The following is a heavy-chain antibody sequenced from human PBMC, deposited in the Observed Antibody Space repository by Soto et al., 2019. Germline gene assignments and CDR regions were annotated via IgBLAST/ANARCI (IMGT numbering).Heavy chain of an antibody. Sequence: QVQLQESGPGLVKPSETLSLTCTVSGGYVSSYYWSWIRQPPGKGLEWIGYSGSTNYNPSLKSRVTISGDTSKNQFSLNLSSVTAADTAVYYCARLSAGWLDPWGQGTLVTVAS. J-gene: IGHJ5*02. V-gene: IGHV4-59*02. CDR1: GGYVSSYY. CDR3: ARLSAGWLDP. CDR2: SGST. D-gene: IGHD6-19*01.